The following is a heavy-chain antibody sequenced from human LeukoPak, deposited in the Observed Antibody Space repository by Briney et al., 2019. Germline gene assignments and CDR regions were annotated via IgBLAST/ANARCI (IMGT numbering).Heavy chain of an antibody. V-gene: IGHV2-5*01. CDR1: GFSLSTSGVG. Sequence: SGPTLVNPTQTLTLTCTFSGFSLSTSGVGVGWIRQPPGKALEWLGIIYWNDDKRYSPSLKSRLTITKDTSKNQVVLTITNMDPVDTATYFCAHEGYCSTASCYYFDRWGQGTLVTASS. CDR2: IYWNDDK. D-gene: IGHD2-2*01. J-gene: IGHJ4*02. CDR3: AHEGYCSTASCYYFDR.